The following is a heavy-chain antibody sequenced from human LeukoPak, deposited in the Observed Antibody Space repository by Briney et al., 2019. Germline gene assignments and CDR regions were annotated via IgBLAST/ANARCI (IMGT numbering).Heavy chain of an antibody. CDR2: IYYSGST. J-gene: IGHJ3*02. CDR3: ARGEWSGLKYGFNI. CDR1: GGSISSYY. V-gene: IGHV4-59*01. Sequence: PSETVSLTCSVSGGSISSYYWSWIRQTPRKGLEWIGYIYYSGSTDYNPSLKSRATISVDTSKNQFSLKLSSLTAADTAVYYCARGEWSGLKYGFNIWGPGTMVTVSS. D-gene: IGHD3-3*01.